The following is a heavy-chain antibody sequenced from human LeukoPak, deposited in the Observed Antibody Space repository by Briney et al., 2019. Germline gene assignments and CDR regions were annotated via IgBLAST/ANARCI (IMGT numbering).Heavy chain of an antibody. V-gene: IGHV3-7*03. D-gene: IGHD6-13*01. CDR2: IKQDGGEK. J-gene: IGHJ4*02. Sequence: GGSLRLSCAASGFTFSNLWMSWVRQAPGKGLKGVANIKQDGGEKYYVDSVKGRFTISRDNAQNSLYLQMNSLRAEDTAIYYCATSTAAAGTDWGQGTLVTVSS. CDR3: ATSTAAAGTD. CDR1: GFTFSNLW.